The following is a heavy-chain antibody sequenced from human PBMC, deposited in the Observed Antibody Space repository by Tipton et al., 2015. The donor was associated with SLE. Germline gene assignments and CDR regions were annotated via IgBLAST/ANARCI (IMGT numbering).Heavy chain of an antibody. Sequence: TLSLTCAVYGGSFSGYYWSWIRQPPGKGLEWIGEINHSGSTNYNPSLKSRVTISVDTSKNQFSLKLSSVTAADTAVYYCARVYSSSWEGFFDYWGQGTLVTVSS. J-gene: IGHJ4*02. CDR2: INHSGST. V-gene: IGHV4-34*01. CDR1: GGSFSGYY. D-gene: IGHD6-13*01. CDR3: ARVYSSSWEGFFDY.